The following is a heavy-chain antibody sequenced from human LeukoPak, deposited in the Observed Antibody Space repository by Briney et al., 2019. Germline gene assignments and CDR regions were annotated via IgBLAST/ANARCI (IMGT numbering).Heavy chain of an antibody. J-gene: IGHJ6*03. Sequence: GESLEISCKGSGYSFSNYWIVWVRQMPGKGLEWMGIIYPGDSDTIYSPSFQGQVRISADKYISTAYLQWSRLKASDTAMYYCARRRGDNWESYYNYYMDIWGKGTTVTVSS. CDR1: GYSFSNYW. V-gene: IGHV5-51*01. CDR2: IYPGDSDT. D-gene: IGHD4-23*01. CDR3: ARRRGDNWESYYNYYMDI.